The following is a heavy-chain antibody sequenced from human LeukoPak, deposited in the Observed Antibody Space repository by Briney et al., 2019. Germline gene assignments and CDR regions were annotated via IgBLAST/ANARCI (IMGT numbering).Heavy chain of an antibody. J-gene: IGHJ4*02. CDR2: IWYDGSNK. Sequence: PGGSLRLSCAASGFTFSSHGFYWVRQAPGKGLEWVAVIWYDGSNKYYADSVKGRFTISRDNSKNTLYLQMNSLRAEDTAVYYCARDRGSYWDGGNDYWGQGTLVTVSS. CDR3: ARDRGSYWDGGNDY. CDR1: GFTFSSHG. D-gene: IGHD1-26*01. V-gene: IGHV3-33*01.